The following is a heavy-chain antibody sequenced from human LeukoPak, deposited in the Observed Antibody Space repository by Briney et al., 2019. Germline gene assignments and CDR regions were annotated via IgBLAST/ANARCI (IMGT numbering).Heavy chain of an antibody. Sequence: GGSLRLSCAASGFTFSSYAMSWVRQAPGKGLEWVAAISGSGGSTYYADSVKGRFTIPRDNSKNTLYLQMNSLRAEDTAVYYCAKARLRWDYFDYWGQGTLVTVSS. CDR1: GFTFSSYA. CDR2: ISGSGGST. D-gene: IGHD4-23*01. V-gene: IGHV3-23*01. CDR3: AKARLRWDYFDY. J-gene: IGHJ4*02.